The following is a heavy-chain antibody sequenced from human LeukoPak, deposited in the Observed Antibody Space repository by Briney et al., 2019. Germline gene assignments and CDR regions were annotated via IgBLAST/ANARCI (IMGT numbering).Heavy chain of an antibody. J-gene: IGHJ4*02. Sequence: GGSLRLSCAASGFTFSSYWMSWVRQAPGKGLEWVANIKQDGSEKYYVDSVKGRFTISRDNAKNSLYLQMNSLRAEDTAVYYCARIWRGRYISGLYEDYWGQGTLVTVSS. CDR3: ARIWRGRYISGLYEDY. V-gene: IGHV3-7*01. CDR2: IKQDGSEK. CDR1: GFTFSSYW. D-gene: IGHD6-19*01.